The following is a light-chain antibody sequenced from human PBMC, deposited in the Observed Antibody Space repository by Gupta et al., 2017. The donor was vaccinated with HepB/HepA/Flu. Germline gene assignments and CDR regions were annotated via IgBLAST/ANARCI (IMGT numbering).Light chain of an antibody. CDR1: QIVSDNY. CDR3: QHYYNTPQT. V-gene: IGKV3-20*01. J-gene: IGKJ1*01. CDR2: GAS. Sequence: EIVLTQSPGTLSLSPGERGTRSCRASQIVSDNYLAWYQQKPGQAPSLLIYGASRRATGIPDRFSGSGSGTEFTLTISRLDPEDFGMYYCQHYYNTPQTFGQGTKVEI.